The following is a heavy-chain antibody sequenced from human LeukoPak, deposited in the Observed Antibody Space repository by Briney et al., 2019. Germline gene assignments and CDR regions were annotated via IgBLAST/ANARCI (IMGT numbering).Heavy chain of an antibody. D-gene: IGHD1-14*01. CDR2: INHSGST. CDR3: ARERTTRVVDY. Sequence: SETRSLTCAVYGGSFSGYYWSWIRQPPGKGLEWIGEINHSGSTNYNPSLKSRVTISVDTSKNQFSLKLSSVTAADTAVYYCARERTTRVVDYWGQGTLVTVSS. J-gene: IGHJ4*02. CDR1: GGSFSGYY. V-gene: IGHV4-34*01.